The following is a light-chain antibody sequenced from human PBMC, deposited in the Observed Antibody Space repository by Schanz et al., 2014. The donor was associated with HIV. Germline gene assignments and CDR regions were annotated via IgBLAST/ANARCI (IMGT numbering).Light chain of an antibody. Sequence: QSVLTQPPSVSGAPGQGVTISCSGSSSNIGANYDLHWYQQLPGTAPKLLIYGNINRPSGVPDRFSASKSGTSASLAITGLQADDEGDYYCQSYDSSLRGYVFGAGTKLTVL. J-gene: IGLJ1*01. CDR1: SSNIGANYD. V-gene: IGLV1-40*01. CDR3: QSYDSSLRGYV. CDR2: GNI.